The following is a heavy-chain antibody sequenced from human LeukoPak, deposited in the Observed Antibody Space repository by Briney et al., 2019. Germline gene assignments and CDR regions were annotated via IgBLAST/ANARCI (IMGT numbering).Heavy chain of an antibody. CDR3: ARGGYSGSYYGVYDY. J-gene: IGHJ4*02. Sequence: PSETLSLTCAVYGGSFSGYYWSWIRQPPGKGLEWIGEINHSGSTNYNPSLKSRVTISVDTSKNQFSLKLSSVTAADTAVYYCARGGYSGSYYGVYDYWGQGTPVTVSS. V-gene: IGHV4-34*01. CDR2: INHSGST. D-gene: IGHD1-26*01. CDR1: GGSFSGYY.